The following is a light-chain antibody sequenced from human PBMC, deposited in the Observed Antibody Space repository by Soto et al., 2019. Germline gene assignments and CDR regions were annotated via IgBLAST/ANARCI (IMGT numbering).Light chain of an antibody. CDR1: QAVNTR. J-gene: IGKJ1*01. CDR2: LTS. CDR3: HQRQSRPRT. Sequence: EIVLTQSPATLSSFPGERATLSCRASQAVNTRLAWYQHKPGQAPRLLIYLTSNRATGIPTRFSGSGSGTDFTLTISSLEPEDSAVYYCHQRQSRPRTFGQGTKVDIK. V-gene: IGKV3-11*01.